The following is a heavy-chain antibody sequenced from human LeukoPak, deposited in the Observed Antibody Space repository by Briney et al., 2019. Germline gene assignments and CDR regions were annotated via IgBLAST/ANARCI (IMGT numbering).Heavy chain of an antibody. CDR3: VRIPNSANFPNWFDP. J-gene: IGHJ5*02. V-gene: IGHV3-48*04. D-gene: IGHD2/OR15-2a*01. CDR2: ISSSSNTI. Sequence: QPGGSLRLSCAASGFTFSSYSMNWVRQAPGKGLEWVSYISSSSNTIYYADSVKGRFTISRDNAKNSLYLQMNSLRAEDTAVYYCVRIPNSANFPNWFDPWGQGTLVTVSS. CDR1: GFTFSSYS.